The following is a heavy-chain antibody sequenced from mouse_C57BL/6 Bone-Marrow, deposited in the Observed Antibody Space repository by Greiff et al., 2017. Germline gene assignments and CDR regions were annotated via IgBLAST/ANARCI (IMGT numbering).Heavy chain of an antibody. D-gene: IGHD2-2*01. CDR3: AEGYDGSYWYFDV. Sequence: EVKLMESGGGLVQPGGSLKLSCAASGIDFSRYWMSWVRRAPGKGLEWIGEINPDSSTINYAPSLKDKFIISRDNAKNTLYLQMSKVRSEDTALYYCAEGYDGSYWYFDVWGTGTTVTVSS. CDR1: GIDFSRYW. CDR2: INPDSSTI. J-gene: IGHJ1*03. V-gene: IGHV4-1*01.